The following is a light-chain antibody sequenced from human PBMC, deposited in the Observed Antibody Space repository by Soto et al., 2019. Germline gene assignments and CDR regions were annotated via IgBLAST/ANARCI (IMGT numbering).Light chain of an antibody. J-gene: IGLJ1*01. Sequence: QSVLTQPRSVSGSPGQSVTISCTGTSSDVGGYNYVSWYQQHPGKAPKLMIYDVSKRPSGVPDRFSGSKSGNTASLTISGLQAEDEADYYGCSYAGSYTPLYVFGTGTKVTVL. CDR3: CSYAGSYTPLYV. CDR2: DVS. V-gene: IGLV2-11*01. CDR1: SSDVGGYNY.